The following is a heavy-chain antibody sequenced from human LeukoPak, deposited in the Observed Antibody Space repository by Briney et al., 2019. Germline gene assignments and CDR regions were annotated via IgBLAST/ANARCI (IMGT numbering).Heavy chain of an antibody. CDR2: ISSSGSTI. Sequence: TGGSLRLSCAASGFTFSDYYMSWIRQAPGKGLEWVSYISSSGSTIYYADSVKGRFTISRDNAKNSLYLQMNSLRAEDTAVYYCASGIAVAGTSLDYYGMDVWGQGTTVTVSS. V-gene: IGHV3-11*01. J-gene: IGHJ6*02. CDR3: ASGIAVAGTSLDYYGMDV. CDR1: GFTFSDYY. D-gene: IGHD6-19*01.